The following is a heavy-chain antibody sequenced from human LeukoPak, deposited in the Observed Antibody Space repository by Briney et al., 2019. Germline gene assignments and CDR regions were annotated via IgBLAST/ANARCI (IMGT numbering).Heavy chain of an antibody. Sequence: ASVKVSCKASGYTFTSYGISWVRQAPGQGLEWMGWISAYNGNTNYAQKLQGRVTMTTDTTTSTAYMELTILRSEDTAIYYCARVGRTYYYDSGTSNNWFDPWGQGTLVTVSS. CDR1: GYTFTSYG. D-gene: IGHD3-10*01. J-gene: IGHJ5*02. CDR3: ARVGRTYYYDSGTSNNWFDP. CDR2: ISAYNGNT. V-gene: IGHV1-18*01.